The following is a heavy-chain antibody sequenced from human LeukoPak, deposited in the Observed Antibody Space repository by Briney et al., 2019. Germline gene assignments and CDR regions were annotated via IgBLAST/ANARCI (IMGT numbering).Heavy chain of an antibody. Sequence: SETLPLTCTVSGGSISSGGYYWSWIRQHPGKGLEWIGYIYYSGSTYYNPFLKSRVTISVDTSKNQFSLKLSSVTAADTAVYYCAREGVRELGPNWFDPWGQGTLVTVSS. CDR2: IYYSGST. V-gene: IGHV4-31*03. J-gene: IGHJ5*02. CDR3: AREGVRELGPNWFDP. CDR1: GGSISSGGYY. D-gene: IGHD1-7*01.